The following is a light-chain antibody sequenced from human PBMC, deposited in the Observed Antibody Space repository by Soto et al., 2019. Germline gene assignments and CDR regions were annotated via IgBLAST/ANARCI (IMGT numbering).Light chain of an antibody. CDR1: QSISSY. CDR2: AAS. CDR3: QQRDSTTCT. V-gene: IGKV1-39*01. Sequence: DIQMTQSPSSLSASVGDRVTITCRASQSISSYLNWYQQKPGKVPNLLIYAASSLQSWVTSRFRGSGSGTVVTLTITSLQPEDLANYDCQQRDSTTCTFGQGTKGAS. J-gene: IGKJ1*01.